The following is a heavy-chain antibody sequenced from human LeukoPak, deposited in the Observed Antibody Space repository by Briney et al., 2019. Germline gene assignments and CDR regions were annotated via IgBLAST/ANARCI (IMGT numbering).Heavy chain of an antibody. Sequence: GGSLRLSCAASGFTLDDYGMSWVRQAPGKGLEWVSGINWNGGSTGYADSVKGRFTISRDNAKNSLYLQMNSLRAEDTALYYCAREGSSSWYGGNDYWGQGTLVTVSS. CDR1: GFTLDDYG. D-gene: IGHD6-13*01. J-gene: IGHJ4*02. V-gene: IGHV3-20*04. CDR3: AREGSSSWYGGNDY. CDR2: INWNGGST.